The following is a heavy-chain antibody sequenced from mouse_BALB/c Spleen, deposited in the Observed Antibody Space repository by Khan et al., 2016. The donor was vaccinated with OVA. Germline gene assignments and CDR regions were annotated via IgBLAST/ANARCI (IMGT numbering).Heavy chain of an antibody. CDR3: ATSYYYGYYFDY. CDR1: GFTFSSYG. CDR2: ISGDSSTI. V-gene: IGHV5-17*02. Sequence: EVQLVESGGGLVQPGGSRKLSCAASGFTFSSYGMHWVRQAPEKGLEWVAYISGDSSTIYYADTVKGRFTISRDNPKNTLFLKMTSLMFEDTAMYYCATSYYYGYYFDYWGPGTTLTVSS. D-gene: IGHD1-1*01. J-gene: IGHJ2*01.